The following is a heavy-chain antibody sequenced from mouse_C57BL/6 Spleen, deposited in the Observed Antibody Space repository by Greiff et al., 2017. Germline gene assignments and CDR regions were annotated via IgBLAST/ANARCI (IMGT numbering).Heavy chain of an antibody. J-gene: IGHJ2*01. D-gene: IGHD4-1*01. CDR1: GFTFSDYY. CDR3: AKLTQYFYYFDY. V-gene: IGHV5-16*01. Sequence: EVHLVESEGGLVQPGSSMKLSCTASGFTFSDYYMAWVRQVPEKGLEWVANINYDGSSTYYLDSLKSRFIISRDNAKNILYLQMSSLKSEDTATYYCAKLTQYFYYFDYWGQGTTLTVSS. CDR2: INYDGSST.